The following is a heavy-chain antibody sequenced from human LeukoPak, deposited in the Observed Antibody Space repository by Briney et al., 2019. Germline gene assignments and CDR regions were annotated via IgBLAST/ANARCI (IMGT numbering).Heavy chain of an antibody. D-gene: IGHD2-15*01. Sequence: ASVKVSCKASGYTFTSYDINWVRQATGQGLEWMGWMNPNSGNTGYAQKFQGRVTITRNTSISTAYMELSSLRSEDTAVYYCARGIRVVVVAAPVYYYCYYMDVWGKGTTVTVSS. CDR3: ARGIRVVVVAAPVYYYCYYMDV. CDR1: GYTFTSYD. CDR2: MNPNSGNT. V-gene: IGHV1-8*03. J-gene: IGHJ6*03.